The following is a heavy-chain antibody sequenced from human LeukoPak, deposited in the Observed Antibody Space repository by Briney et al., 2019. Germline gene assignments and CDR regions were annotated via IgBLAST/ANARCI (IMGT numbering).Heavy chain of an antibody. V-gene: IGHV4-59*01. CDR2: IYYSGST. Sequence: SETLSLTCTVSGGSISSYYWSWIRQPPGKGLEWIGYIYYSGSTNYDPSLKSRVTMSVDTSKNQFSLKLSSVTAADTAVYYCARDYGDFGFDYWGQGTLVTVYS. CDR1: GGSISSYY. CDR3: ARDYGDFGFDY. J-gene: IGHJ4*02. D-gene: IGHD4-17*01.